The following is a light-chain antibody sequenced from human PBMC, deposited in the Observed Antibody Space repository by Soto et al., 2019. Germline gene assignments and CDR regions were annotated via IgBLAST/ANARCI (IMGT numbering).Light chain of an antibody. CDR2: GAS. CDR3: QQYNHWPPIT. V-gene: IGKV3-15*01. Sequence: MVMTQSPGTLSVSPGESATLSCRASQSLGRYLAWYQQKPGQAPRLLIYGASTRATGIPARFSGSVSGTELTLTISSLQSEDFAFYYCQQYNHWPPITFGPGTRLEIK. CDR1: QSLGRY. J-gene: IGKJ5*01.